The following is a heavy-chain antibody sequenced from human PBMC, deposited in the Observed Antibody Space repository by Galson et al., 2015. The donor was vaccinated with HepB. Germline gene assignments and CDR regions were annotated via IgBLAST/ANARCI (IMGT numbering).Heavy chain of an antibody. CDR1: GAPININYW. J-gene: IGHJ4*01. V-gene: IGHV4-4*02. D-gene: IGHD4-17*01. CDR3: ARGGVQVTMKF. CDR2: IHHTGGT. Sequence: ETLSLTCAVSGAPININYWWSWVRQSPGEGLEWIGEIHHTGGTNYNPSVKSRVTISVDNSKNQFSLRLTSVTAADTAVYYCARGGVQVTMKFWGHGTLVIVSS.